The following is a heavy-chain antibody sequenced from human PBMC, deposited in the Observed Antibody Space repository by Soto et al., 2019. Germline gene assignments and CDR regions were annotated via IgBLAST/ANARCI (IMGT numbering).Heavy chain of an antibody. D-gene: IGHD1-26*01. CDR1: GFRFSSYT. CDR2: VSGNGGHP. Sequence: GVSLRLSCVASGFRFSSYTMNLVRQAPGKGLEWVSGVSGNGGHPYYAASVTGRFSLSRDKSKNTLYLQLNSLRAEDTAIYYCAKDRIGASGWFDPWGQGTPVTVSS. V-gene: IGHV3-23*01. CDR3: AKDRIGASGWFDP. J-gene: IGHJ5*02.